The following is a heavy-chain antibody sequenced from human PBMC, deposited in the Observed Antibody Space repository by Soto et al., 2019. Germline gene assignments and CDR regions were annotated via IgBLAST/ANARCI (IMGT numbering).Heavy chain of an antibody. CDR2: IYYSGST. CDR3: ARTAMVYYFDY. V-gene: IGHV4-59*12. D-gene: IGHD2-2*01. Sequence: SETLSLTWTVSGGSISSDYWSWIRQPPGKGLEWIGYIYYSGSTNYNPSLKSRVTISVNTSKNQFSLKLSSVTAADTAVYYCARTAMVYYFDYWGQGTLVTVSS. J-gene: IGHJ4*02. CDR1: GGSISSDY.